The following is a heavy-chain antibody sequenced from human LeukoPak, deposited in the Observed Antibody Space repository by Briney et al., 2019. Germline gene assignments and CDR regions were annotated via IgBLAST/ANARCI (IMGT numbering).Heavy chain of an antibody. CDR3: ARVLVVTNIVDY. Sequence: GASVKVSCKASGYTFTSYGISWVRQAPGQGLEWMGWISGYNGNTNYAHQLQGRVTMTTDTSTSTTYMELRSLRSDDTAMYYCARVLVVTNIVDYWGQGTLVTVSS. V-gene: IGHV1-18*01. CDR1: GYTFTSYG. J-gene: IGHJ4*02. D-gene: IGHD4-23*01. CDR2: ISGYNGNT.